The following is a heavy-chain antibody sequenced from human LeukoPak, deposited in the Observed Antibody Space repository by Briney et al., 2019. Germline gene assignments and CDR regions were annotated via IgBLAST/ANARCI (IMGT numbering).Heavy chain of an antibody. CDR2: INQDGSEK. CDR3: AKRLVYSSSWYYFDY. Sequence: PGGSLRLSCAASGFTFSNYWMTWVRQAPGKGLEWVANINQDGSEKYYMDSVKGRFTISRDNSKNTLFLQMNSLRAEDTAVYYCAKRLVYSSSWYYFDYWGQGTLVTVSS. CDR1: GFTFSNYW. D-gene: IGHD6-13*01. J-gene: IGHJ4*02. V-gene: IGHV3-7*05.